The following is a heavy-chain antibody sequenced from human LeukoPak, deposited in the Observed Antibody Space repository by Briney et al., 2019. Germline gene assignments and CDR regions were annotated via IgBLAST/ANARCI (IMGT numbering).Heavy chain of an antibody. V-gene: IGHV3-23*01. J-gene: IGHJ5*02. CDR2: ISTSGGNT. D-gene: IGHD2-2*02. CDR3: AKQGGPGVISSSWFDP. Sequence: PGGSLRLSCVASGFTFSNYAMTWVRQAPGKGLEWVSGISTSGGNTNYADSVKGRCTISRDNSKNTMYLQMNSLRAEDTAVYYCAKQGGPGVISSSWFDPWGQGTLVTVSS. CDR1: GFTFSNYA.